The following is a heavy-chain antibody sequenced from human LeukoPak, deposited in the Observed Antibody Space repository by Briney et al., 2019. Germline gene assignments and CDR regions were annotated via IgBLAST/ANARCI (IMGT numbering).Heavy chain of an antibody. V-gene: IGHV3-21*01. D-gene: IGHD1-26*01. CDR1: GFTFSTYT. CDR3: GAAYSGSSPFDY. CDR2: ISSSCYYI. Sequence: PGGSLRLSCTASGFTFSTYTMNWVRQAPGKGLEWVSSISSSCYYIYYADSVKGRFTISRDNAKNSLFLQMNSLRAEDTAVYYCGAAYSGSSPFDYWGQGTLVTVSS. J-gene: IGHJ4*02.